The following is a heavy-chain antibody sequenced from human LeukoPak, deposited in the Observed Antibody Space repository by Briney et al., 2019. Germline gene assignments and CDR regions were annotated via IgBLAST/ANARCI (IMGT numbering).Heavy chain of an antibody. CDR3: ARVGTNPLPDAFDI. V-gene: IGHV1-46*01. CDR1: GHTFTIYY. CDR2: INPSGGST. D-gene: IGHD2-2*01. Sequence: ASVKVSCXASGHTFTIYYMHWVRQAHGQGLEWMAIINPSGGSTSYAQKFQGRVTMTRDTSTITVYMELSSLRSEDTAVYYCARVGTNPLPDAFDIWGQGTMVTVSS. J-gene: IGHJ3*02.